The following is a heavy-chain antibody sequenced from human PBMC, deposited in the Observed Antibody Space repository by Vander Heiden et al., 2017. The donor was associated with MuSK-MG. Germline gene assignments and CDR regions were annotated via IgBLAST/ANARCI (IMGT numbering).Heavy chain of an antibody. CDR3: ARDRRGGYSGYEPYFDY. CDR2: ISSSGSTI. CDR1: GFTFRASY. J-gene: IGHJ4*02. D-gene: IGHD5-12*01. V-gene: IGHV3-11*04. Sequence: QVQLVESGGGLVTPGGCLRHPSAASGFTFRASYMGRIRQAPGKGRGWISYISSSGSTIYYEDSVKGRFTISRDNAKNSLYLQMNSLRAEDTAVYYCARDRRGGYSGYEPYFDYWGQGTLVTVSS.